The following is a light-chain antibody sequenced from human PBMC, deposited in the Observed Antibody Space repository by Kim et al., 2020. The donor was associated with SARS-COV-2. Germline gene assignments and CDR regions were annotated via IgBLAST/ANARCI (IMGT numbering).Light chain of an antibody. J-gene: IGKJ3*01. Sequence: LSRRERTTLSCTTSESISSSYLAWYQHRPGQAPRLLISGASTRATGIPDRFSGSGSGTDFTLTISRLEPEDFTMYYCQQYGSSVTFGPETKVDI. CDR3: QQYGSSVT. CDR2: GAS. V-gene: IGKV3-20*01. CDR1: ESISSSY.